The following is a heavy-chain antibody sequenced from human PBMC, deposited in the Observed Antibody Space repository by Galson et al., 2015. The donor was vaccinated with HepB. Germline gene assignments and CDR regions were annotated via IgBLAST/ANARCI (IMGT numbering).Heavy chain of an antibody. CDR2: ISYDGSNK. V-gene: IGHV3-30*04. Sequence: SLRLSCAASGFTFSSYAMHWVRQAPGKGLEWVAVISYDGSNKYYADSVKGRFTISRDNSKNTLYLQMNSLRAEDTAVYYCARSPIAVAVYFDYWGQGTLVTVSS. CDR3: ARSPIAVAVYFDY. CDR1: GFTFSSYA. J-gene: IGHJ4*02. D-gene: IGHD6-19*01.